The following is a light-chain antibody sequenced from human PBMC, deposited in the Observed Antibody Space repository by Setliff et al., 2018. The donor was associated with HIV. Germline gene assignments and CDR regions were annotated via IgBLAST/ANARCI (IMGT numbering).Light chain of an antibody. Sequence: QSVLTQPASVSGSPGQSITISCTGTSSDVGGYNYVSWYQQHPGKAPKLMIYEVSNRPPEVSNRFSGSKSGNTASLTISGLQAEDEADYYCSSYTSSGTLVVFGGGTQLTVL. V-gene: IGLV2-14*01. CDR2: EVS. CDR1: SSDVGGYNY. J-gene: IGLJ2*01. CDR3: SSYTSSGTLVV.